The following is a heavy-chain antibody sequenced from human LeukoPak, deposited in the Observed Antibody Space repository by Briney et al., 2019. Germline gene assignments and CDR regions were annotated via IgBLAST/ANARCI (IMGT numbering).Heavy chain of an antibody. V-gene: IGHV3-7*01. D-gene: IGHD5-18*01. CDR2: IKQNGSET. Sequence: GGSLRLSCAASGFSFSGYWMSWVRQAPGKGLEWVANIKQNGSETFYADSVRGRFTISRDNAKNSQYLQMNSLRVEDTAVYYCARWANSIDYWGQGALVTVSS. CDR1: GFSFSGYW. J-gene: IGHJ4*02. CDR3: ARWANSIDY.